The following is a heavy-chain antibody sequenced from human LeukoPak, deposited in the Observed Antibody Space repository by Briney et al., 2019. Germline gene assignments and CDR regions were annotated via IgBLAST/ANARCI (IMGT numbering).Heavy chain of an antibody. CDR3: ARGRGWLEDY. CDR1: GFTFSDYS. D-gene: IGHD5-12*01. CDR2: ISSSSSTV. V-gene: IGHV3-48*04. Sequence: GGSLRLSCAASGFTFSDYSMNWVRQAPGKGLEWVSYISSSSSTVYYADSVKGRFTISRDNAKNSLFLQMNSLRADDTAVYYCARGRGWLEDYWGQGTLVTVSS. J-gene: IGHJ4*02.